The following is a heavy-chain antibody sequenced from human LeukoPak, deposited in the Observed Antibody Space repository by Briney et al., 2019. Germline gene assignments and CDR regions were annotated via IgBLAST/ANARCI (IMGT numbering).Heavy chain of an antibody. Sequence: GGSLRLSCAASGFTFSSYSMNWVRQAPGKGLEWVSSISSSSSYIYYADSVRGRFTISRDNAKNSLYLQMNSLRAEDTAVYYCARGLYSSSWYPIQPDYYFDYWGQGTLVTVSS. CDR1: GFTFSSYS. D-gene: IGHD6-13*01. J-gene: IGHJ4*02. CDR2: ISSSSSYI. V-gene: IGHV3-21*01. CDR3: ARGLYSSSWYPIQPDYYFDY.